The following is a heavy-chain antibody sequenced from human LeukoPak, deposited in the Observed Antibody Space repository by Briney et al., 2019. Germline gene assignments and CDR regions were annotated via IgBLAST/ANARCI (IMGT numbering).Heavy chain of an antibody. D-gene: IGHD3-10*01. CDR1: GFTFSTYA. Sequence: GGSLRLSCAASGFTFSTYAMSWVRQAPGKGLEWVSYISSSSSTIYYADSVKGRFTISRDNAKNSLYLQMNSLRAEDTAVYYCARAEGMVSTPWGQGTLVTVSS. CDR2: ISSSSSTI. CDR3: ARAEGMVSTP. V-gene: IGHV3-48*01. J-gene: IGHJ5*02.